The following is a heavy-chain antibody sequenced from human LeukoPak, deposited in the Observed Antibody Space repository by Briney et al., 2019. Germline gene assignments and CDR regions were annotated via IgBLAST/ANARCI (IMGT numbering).Heavy chain of an antibody. CDR2: IYSGGST. J-gene: IGHJ4*02. Sequence: GGSLRLSCAASGFTVSSSYMSWVRQAPGKGLEWVSVIYSGGSTYYADSVKGRFTISRDNSKNTLFLQMNSLRADDTAVYYCARDVISRQMITLGLGFWGQGTLVTVSS. V-gene: IGHV3-66*01. CDR1: GFTVSSSY. CDR3: ARDVISRQMITLGLGF. D-gene: IGHD1-20*01.